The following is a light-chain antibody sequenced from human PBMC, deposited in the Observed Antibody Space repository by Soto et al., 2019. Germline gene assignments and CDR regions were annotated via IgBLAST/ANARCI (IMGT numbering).Light chain of an antibody. J-gene: IGKJ2*01. V-gene: IGKV1-39*01. CDR2: AAF. CDR1: QSISNY. Sequence: DIQMTQSPSSLSASVGDRVTITCRASQSISNYLNWYQQKPGKAPKLLIYAAFILQSGVPSRFGGSGSGTDFTLTTSRLKPEVLATYYCQQSYSKLGTFAQGPKLEIK. CDR3: QQSYSKLGT.